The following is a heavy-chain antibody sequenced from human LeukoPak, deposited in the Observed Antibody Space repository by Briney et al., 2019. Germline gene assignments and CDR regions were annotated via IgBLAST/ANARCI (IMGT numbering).Heavy chain of an antibody. Sequence: ASVKVSCKASGYTFTGYYMHWVRQAPGQGLEWMGWINPNSGGTNYAQKFQGRVTMTRDTSISTAYMELRSLTSDDTAVYYCARDNRDYFDYWGQGTLVTVSS. V-gene: IGHV1-2*02. CDR1: GYTFTGYY. CDR3: ARDNRDYFDY. J-gene: IGHJ4*02. CDR2: INPNSGGT.